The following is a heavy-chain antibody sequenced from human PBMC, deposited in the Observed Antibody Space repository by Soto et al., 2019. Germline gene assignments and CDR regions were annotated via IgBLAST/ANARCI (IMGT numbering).Heavy chain of an antibody. CDR1: GFTFSSYA. V-gene: IGHV3-30-3*01. D-gene: IGHD3-16*02. CDR2: ISYDGSNK. J-gene: IGHJ6*02. Sequence: PGGSLRLSCAASGFTFSSYAMHWVRQAPGKGLEWVAVISYDGSNKYYADSVKGRFTISRDNSKNTLYLQMNSLRAEDTAVYYCARVLSKTVYYYYYYGMDVWGQGTTVTVSS. CDR3: ARVLSKTVYYYYYYGMDV.